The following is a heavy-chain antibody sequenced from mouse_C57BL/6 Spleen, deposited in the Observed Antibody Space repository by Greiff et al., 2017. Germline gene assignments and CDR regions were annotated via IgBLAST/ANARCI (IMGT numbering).Heavy chain of an antibody. CDR3: ARIGTEAMDY. Sequence: QVQLQQPGAELVKPGASVKLSCKASGYTFTSYWMHWVKQRPGQGLEWIGMIHPNSGSTNYNEKFKSKATLTVDTSSSTAYMQLSSLTSEDSAVYYGARIGTEAMDYWGQGTSVTVSS. CDR2: IHPNSGST. CDR1: GYTFTSYW. J-gene: IGHJ4*01. D-gene: IGHD4-1*01. V-gene: IGHV1-64*01.